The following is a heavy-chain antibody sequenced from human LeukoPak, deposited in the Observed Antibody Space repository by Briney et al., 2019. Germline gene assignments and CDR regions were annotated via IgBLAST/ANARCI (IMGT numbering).Heavy chain of an antibody. D-gene: IGHD4-11*01. Sequence: PGGSLRLSCAASGFTLSSYAMHWVRRATGKVLEYVSAISSNGGSTYYANSVKGRFTISRDNSKNTLYLQMGSLRAEDMAVYYCARGHTVTSFDYWGQGTLVTVSS. CDR1: GFTLSSYA. V-gene: IGHV3-64*01. CDR2: ISSNGGST. J-gene: IGHJ4*02. CDR3: ARGHTVTSFDY.